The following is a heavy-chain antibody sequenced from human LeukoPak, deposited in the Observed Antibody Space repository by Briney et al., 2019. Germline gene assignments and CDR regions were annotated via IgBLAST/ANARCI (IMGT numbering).Heavy chain of an antibody. CDR2: ISYDGSNK. CDR3: AKTTDDSSGYYSDY. V-gene: IGHV3-30*18. D-gene: IGHD3-22*01. CDR1: GFTFSSYG. J-gene: IGHJ4*02. Sequence: GRSLRLSCAASGFTFSSYGMHWVRQAPGKGLEWVAVISYDGSNKYYADSVKGRFTISRDNSKNTLYLQMNSLRAEDTGVYYCAKTTDDSSGYYSDYWGQGTLVTVSS.